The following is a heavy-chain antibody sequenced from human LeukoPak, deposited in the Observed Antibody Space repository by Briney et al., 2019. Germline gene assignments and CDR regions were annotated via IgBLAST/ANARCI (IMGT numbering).Heavy chain of an antibody. CDR1: GFTFSSYG. J-gene: IGHJ4*02. Sequence: GGSLRLSCAASGFTFSSYGMSWVRQAPGKGLECLSYISGSGTDINYADSVRGRFTISRDNAKNLLYLQMNDLRLEDTAMYYCARTARHLDYWGQGTLVTVSS. CDR2: ISGSGTDI. CDR3: ARTARHLDY. V-gene: IGHV3-21*05. D-gene: IGHD5-18*01.